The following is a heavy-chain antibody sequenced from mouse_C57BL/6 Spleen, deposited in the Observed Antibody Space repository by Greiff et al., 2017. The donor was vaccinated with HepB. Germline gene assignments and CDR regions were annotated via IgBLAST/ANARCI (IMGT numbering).Heavy chain of an antibody. CDR3: AKGYYSNYGDWYFDV. V-gene: IGHV2-5*01. D-gene: IGHD2-5*01. J-gene: IGHJ1*03. CDR2: IWRGGST. CDR1: GFSLTSYG. Sequence: QVQLKESGPGLVQPSQSLSITCTVSGFSLTSYGVHWVRQSPGKGLEWLGVIWRGGSTDYNAAFMSRLSITKDNSTSQVFFKMNSLQADDTAIYYCAKGYYSNYGDWYFDVWGTGTTVTVSS.